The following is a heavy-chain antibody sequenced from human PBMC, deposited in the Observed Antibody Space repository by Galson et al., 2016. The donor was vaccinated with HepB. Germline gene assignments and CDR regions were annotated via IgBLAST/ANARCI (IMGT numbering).Heavy chain of an antibody. V-gene: IGHV2-5*02. J-gene: IGHJ3*02. D-gene: IGHD1-26*01. Sequence: ALVKPTQTLTLTCTFSGFSLTTSGVAVGWIRQPPGKALEWLALIYWDDDKRYRPSLKSSLTITKDTSKNQVVLPVTNLDPVDTATYFCAHRQVGVRSAVDIWGQGTMVTISS. CDR3: AHRQVGVRSAVDI. CDR1: GFSLTTSGVA. CDR2: IYWDDDK.